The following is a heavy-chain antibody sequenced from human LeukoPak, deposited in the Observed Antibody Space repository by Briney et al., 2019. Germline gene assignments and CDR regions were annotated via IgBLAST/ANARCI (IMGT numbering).Heavy chain of an antibody. CDR3: AKDVVGATSRYFQH. V-gene: IGHV3-23*01. CDR1: RFTFSSYA. J-gene: IGHJ1*01. CDR2: ISGSGGST. Sequence: GGSLRLSWAASRFTFSSYAMSWVRQAPGKGLEWVSAISGSGGSTYYADSVKGRFTISRDNSKNTLYLQMNSLRAEDTAVYYCAKDVVGATSRYFQHWGQGTLVTVSS. D-gene: IGHD1-26*01.